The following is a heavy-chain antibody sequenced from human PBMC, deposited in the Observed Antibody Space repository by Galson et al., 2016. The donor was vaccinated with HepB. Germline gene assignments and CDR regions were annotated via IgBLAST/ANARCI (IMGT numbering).Heavy chain of an antibody. CDR3: ARSTTYYGLDV. J-gene: IGHJ6*02. Sequence: SETLSLTCTVSGGSVSSGSYYWGWVRQPPGKGLEWIGYMFYSGDSNYNPSLESRVTMSVDTSKNQFSLKVRSVTAADTAVYYCARSTTYYGLDVWGQGTTVTVSS. V-gene: IGHV4-61*01. CDR1: GGSVSSGSYY. CDR2: MFYSGDS. D-gene: IGHD2/OR15-2a*01.